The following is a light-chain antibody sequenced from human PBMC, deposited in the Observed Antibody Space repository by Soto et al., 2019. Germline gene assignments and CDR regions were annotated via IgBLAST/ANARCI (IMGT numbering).Light chain of an antibody. CDR2: QVS. J-gene: IGKJ1*01. Sequence: DMVLTQTPLSSPVTLGQPASISCRSSQSLVYSDGNTYLSWLQQRPGQPPRLLIYQVSNRFSGVPDRFRGSGAGTDFTLKISRVEAEDVGVYYCVQFSNFPRTFGQGTKVEIK. CDR1: QSLVYSDGNTY. CDR3: VQFSNFPRT. V-gene: IGKV2-24*01.